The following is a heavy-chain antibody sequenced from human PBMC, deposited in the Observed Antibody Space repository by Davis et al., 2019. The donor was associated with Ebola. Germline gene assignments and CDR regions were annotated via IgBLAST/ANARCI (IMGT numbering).Heavy chain of an antibody. CDR2: MNPNSGNT. V-gene: IGHV1-8*03. Sequence: ASVKVSCKASGYTFTGYYMHWVRQAPGQGLEWMGWMNPNSGNTGYAQKFQGRVTITADESTSTAYMELSSLRSEDTAVYYCARPYCNSTNCYDYMDVWGKGTTVTVSS. CDR3: ARPYCNSTNCYDYMDV. CDR1: GYTFTGYY. D-gene: IGHD2-2*01. J-gene: IGHJ6*03.